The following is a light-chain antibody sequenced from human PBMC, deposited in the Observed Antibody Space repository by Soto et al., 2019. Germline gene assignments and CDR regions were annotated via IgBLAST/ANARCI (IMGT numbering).Light chain of an antibody. Sequence: QSALTQPPSASGSPGQSVTISCTGTSSDIGAYNYVSWFQQHPGEAPKLIISEVNQRPSGVPDRFSGSKSGNTASLPVSGLQAEDEADYYCTSYGGRDNLMFGGGTQLTVL. J-gene: IGLJ3*02. CDR1: SSDIGAYNY. V-gene: IGLV2-8*01. CDR3: TSYGGRDNLM. CDR2: EVN.